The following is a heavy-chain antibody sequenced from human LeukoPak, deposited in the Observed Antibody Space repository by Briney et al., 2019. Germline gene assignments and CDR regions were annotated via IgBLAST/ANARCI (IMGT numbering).Heavy chain of an antibody. CDR2: ISFSSATV. D-gene: IGHD3-22*01. J-gene: IGHJ4*02. V-gene: IGHV3-48*01. CDR3: ARASYDNSGYYSGAGARADY. Sequence: GGSLRVSCAASGFTFSSYSMNWVRQAPGKGLEWISYISFSSATVYYAGSVQGRFTISRDNAKNSLYLQMNSLRAEDTAVYYCARASYDNSGYYSGAGARADYWGQGILVTVSS. CDR1: GFTFSSYS.